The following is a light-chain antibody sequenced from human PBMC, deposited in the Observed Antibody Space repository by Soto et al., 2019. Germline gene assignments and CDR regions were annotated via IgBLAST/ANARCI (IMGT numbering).Light chain of an antibody. CDR2: GAS. V-gene: IGKV3-20*01. J-gene: IGKJ4*01. CDR3: QQYGSSPLT. Sequence: EIVLTQSPGTLSFSPGEKATPSCRASQSVSSSYLAWYQQKPGQAPRLLIYGASSRATGIPDRFSGSGSGTDFTLTISRLEPEDFAVYYCQQYGSSPLTFGGGTKVDIK. CDR1: QSVSSSY.